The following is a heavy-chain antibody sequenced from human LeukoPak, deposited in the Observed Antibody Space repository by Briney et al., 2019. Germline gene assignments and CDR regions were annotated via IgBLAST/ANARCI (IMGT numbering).Heavy chain of an antibody. J-gene: IGHJ4*02. CDR1: GGSISNYY. CDR2: IYYSGAT. CDR3: ARFGITVVRGGKYYFDY. D-gene: IGHD3-10*01. Sequence: SETLSLTCTVSGGSISNYYWSWIRQPPGKGLEWIGHIYYSGATKYNPSLKSRITILVGTSKNQFSLMLSSVTAADTAVYYCARFGITVVRGGKYYFDYWGQGTLVTVSS. V-gene: IGHV4-59*08.